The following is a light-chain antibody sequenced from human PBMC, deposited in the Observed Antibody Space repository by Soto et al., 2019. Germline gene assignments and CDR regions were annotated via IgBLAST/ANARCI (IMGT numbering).Light chain of an antibody. CDR1: QSVGSNR. CDR2: DAS. CDR3: QQYGGSPPDT. Sequence: EIVLTQSPGTLSLSPGERATLSCRASQSVGSNRLAWYQQKPGQAPRLLIYDASTMATGIPDRFTGSGSGTYFSLTISRLEPEDFAVYYCQQYGGSPPDTFGQGTRLEIK. J-gene: IGKJ2*01. V-gene: IGKV3-20*01.